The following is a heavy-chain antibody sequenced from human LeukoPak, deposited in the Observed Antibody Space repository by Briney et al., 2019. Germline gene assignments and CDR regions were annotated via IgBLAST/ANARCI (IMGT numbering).Heavy chain of an antibody. CDR2: INWNGGST. J-gene: IGHJ6*03. CDR3: ARDGGYSYGYSGSYYYSYYMDV. CDR1: GFNFDDYG. D-gene: IGHD5-18*01. V-gene: IGHV3-20*04. Sequence: GGTLRLSCAVSGFNFDDYGMGWVRQATGKGLGWVYGINWNGGSTGYADSVKGRFTISRDNAKNSLYLQMNSLRAEDTALYYCARDGGYSYGYSGSYYYSYYMDVGGKGTTVTVSS.